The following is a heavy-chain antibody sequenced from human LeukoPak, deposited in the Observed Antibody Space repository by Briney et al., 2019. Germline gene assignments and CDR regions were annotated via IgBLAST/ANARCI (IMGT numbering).Heavy chain of an antibody. D-gene: IGHD6-19*01. Sequence: SETLSLTCTVSGGSISSGDYYWSWIRQPPGKGLEWIGYIYYSGSTYYNPSLKSRVTISVDTSKNQFSLKLSSVTAADTAVYYCARASPWSSGCSYWGQGTLVTVSS. CDR1: GGSISSGDYY. CDR3: ARASPWSSGCSY. J-gene: IGHJ4*02. V-gene: IGHV4-30-4*08. CDR2: IYYSGST.